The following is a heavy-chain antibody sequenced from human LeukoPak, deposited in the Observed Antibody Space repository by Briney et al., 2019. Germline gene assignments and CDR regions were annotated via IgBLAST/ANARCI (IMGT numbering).Heavy chain of an antibody. J-gene: IGHJ1*01. CDR3: AKLHTVQLRLWFGELLSYFQH. Sequence: GGSLRLSCAASGFTFSSYAMSWVRQAPGKGLGWVPAISGSVGSTYYADSVKGRFTISRDNSKNTLYLQMNSLRAEDTAVYYCAKLHTVQLRLWFGELLSYFQHWGQGTLVTVSS. D-gene: IGHD3-10*01. CDR2: ISGSVGST. CDR1: GFTFSSYA. V-gene: IGHV3-23*01.